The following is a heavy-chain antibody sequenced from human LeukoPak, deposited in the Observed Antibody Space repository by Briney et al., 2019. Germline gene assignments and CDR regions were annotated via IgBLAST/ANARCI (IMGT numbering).Heavy chain of an antibody. CDR3: ARVNGDYERGGAPDY. Sequence: GGSLRLSCAASGFTFSTYTMNWVRQAPGKGLEWVSSISSSSIYIYYTDSVKGRFTISRDNARNSVYLQMNNLRAEDTAVYYCARVNGDYERGGAPDYWGQGTLVAVSS. J-gene: IGHJ4*02. CDR2: ISSSSIYI. V-gene: IGHV3-21*01. CDR1: GFTFSTYT. D-gene: IGHD4-17*01.